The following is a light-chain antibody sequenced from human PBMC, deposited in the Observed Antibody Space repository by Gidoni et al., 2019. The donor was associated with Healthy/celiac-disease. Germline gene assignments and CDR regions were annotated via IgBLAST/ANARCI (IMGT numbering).Light chain of an antibody. V-gene: IGKV1-5*03. CDR3: QQYNSYSVT. Sequence: DIQMTQSPSTLAASVGDRVTITCRASQSISSWLAWYQQKPGEAPKLLICKASSLESGVPSRFSGGGSRTGFTLTISRLQPDDFATYYCQQYNSYSVTFGGGTKVEIK. CDR1: QSISSW. CDR2: KAS. J-gene: IGKJ4*01.